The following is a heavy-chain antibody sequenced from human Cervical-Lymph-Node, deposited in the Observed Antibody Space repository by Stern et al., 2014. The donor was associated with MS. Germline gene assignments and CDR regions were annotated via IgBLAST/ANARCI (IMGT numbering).Heavy chain of an antibody. CDR2: ISYDGSNK. D-gene: IGHD2-2*01. Sequence: VQLEESGGGVVQPGRSLRLSCAASGFTFSSYGMHWVRQAPGKGLEWVAVISYDGSNKYYADSVKGRFTISRDKSKNTLYLQMNSLRAEDTAVYYCAKAKAPIVVVPAAPGDYWGQGTLVTVSS. J-gene: IGHJ4*02. V-gene: IGHV3-30*18. CDR1: GFTFSSYG. CDR3: AKAKAPIVVVPAAPGDY.